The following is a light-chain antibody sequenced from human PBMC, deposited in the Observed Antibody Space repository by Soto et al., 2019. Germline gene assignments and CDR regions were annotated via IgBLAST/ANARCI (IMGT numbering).Light chain of an antibody. CDR1: QSVSSTY. V-gene: IGKV3-20*01. CDR3: QQYDTSPWT. Sequence: EIVLPQSPGTLSLPPGERATLSCRASQSVSSTYLAWYQQKPGQAPRLRIYGASSRATGIPDRFSGSGSGTDFTLPISKIEPENLAVDYGQQYDTSPWTFGQGTTVEIK. CDR2: GAS. J-gene: IGKJ1*01.